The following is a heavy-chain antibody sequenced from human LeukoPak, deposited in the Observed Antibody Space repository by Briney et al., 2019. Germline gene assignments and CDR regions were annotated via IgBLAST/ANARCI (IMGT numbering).Heavy chain of an antibody. CDR3: ARAVPYYYDSSGYSFDY. D-gene: IGHD3-22*01. Sequence: SETLSLTCTVSGGSISSYYWSWIRQPPGKGLEWIGEINHSGSTNYNPSLKSRVTISVDTSKNQFSLKLSSVTAADTAVYYCARAVPYYYDSSGYSFDYWGQGTLVTVSS. CDR1: GGSISSYY. V-gene: IGHV4-34*01. CDR2: INHSGST. J-gene: IGHJ4*02.